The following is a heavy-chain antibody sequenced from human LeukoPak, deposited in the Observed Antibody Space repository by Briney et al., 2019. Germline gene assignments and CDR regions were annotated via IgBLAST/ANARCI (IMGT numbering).Heavy chain of an antibody. CDR3: AREGTYYYDSSGYDAFDI. V-gene: IGHV3-33*01. CDR1: GFTFSSYG. D-gene: IGHD3-22*01. J-gene: IGHJ3*02. Sequence: PGRSLRLSCAASGFTFSSYGMHWVRQAPGKGLEWVAVIWYDGSNKYYADSVKGRFTISRDNSKNTLYLQMNSLRAEDTAVYYCAREGTYYYDSSGYDAFDIWGQGTMVTVSS. CDR2: IWYDGSNK.